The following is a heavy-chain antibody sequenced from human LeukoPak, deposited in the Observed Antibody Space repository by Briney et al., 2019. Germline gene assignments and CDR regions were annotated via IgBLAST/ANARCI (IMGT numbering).Heavy chain of an antibody. D-gene: IGHD3-10*01. CDR3: ARVRSGSAGLFDY. J-gene: IGHJ4*02. V-gene: IGHV3-21*01. Sequence: GGSLRLSCAASGFTFSSYRMNWVRQAPGEGLEWVSSISSSSSYIYYADSVKGRFTISRDNAKNSLYLQMNSLRAEDTAVYYCARVRSGSAGLFDYWGQGTLVTVSS. CDR2: ISSSSSYI. CDR1: GFTFSSYR.